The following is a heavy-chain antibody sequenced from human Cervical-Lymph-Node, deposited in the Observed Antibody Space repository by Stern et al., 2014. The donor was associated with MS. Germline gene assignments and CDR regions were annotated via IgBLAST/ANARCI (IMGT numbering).Heavy chain of an antibody. Sequence: QLVESGGGLVQPGGSLSLSCVASGFTISNNYMSWVRQAPGKGLEWISVIYGAGSTYHADSVKGRFTISRDNSKNTLYLQMHSLRVEDTALYYCARDGYGTLDFWGQGTLVTVSS. D-gene: IGHD1-14*01. J-gene: IGHJ4*02. V-gene: IGHV3-66*01. CDR1: GFTISNNY. CDR3: ARDGYGTLDF. CDR2: IYGAGST.